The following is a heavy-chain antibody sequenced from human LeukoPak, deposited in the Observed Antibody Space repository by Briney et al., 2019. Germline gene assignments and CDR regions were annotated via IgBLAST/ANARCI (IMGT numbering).Heavy chain of an antibody. V-gene: IGHV3-23*01. Sequence: GGSLRLSCAASGFTFNSYSMNWVRQAPGKGLEWVSTVSGSGDSTYYADSVKGRFTISRDNSKNTLYLQMTSLRAEDTAVYYCAKDRTLYYDILTGYYTAPDYWGQGTLVTVSS. J-gene: IGHJ4*02. D-gene: IGHD3-9*01. CDR1: GFTFNSYS. CDR3: AKDRTLYYDILTGYYTAPDY. CDR2: VSGSGDST.